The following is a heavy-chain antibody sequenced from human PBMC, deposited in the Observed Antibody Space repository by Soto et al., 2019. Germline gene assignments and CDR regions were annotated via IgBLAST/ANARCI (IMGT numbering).Heavy chain of an antibody. CDR2: IIPIFGTA. V-gene: IGHV1-69*01. J-gene: IGHJ4*02. CDR1: GGTFSGYA. Sequence: QVQLVQSGAEVKKPGSSVKVSCKASGGTFSGYAISWVRQAPGQGLEWMGGIIPIFGTANYAQKFQGRVTITADESTSTAYMELSSLRSEDTAVYYCAREKGGPGIAAAGPIDYWGQGTLVTVSS. D-gene: IGHD6-13*01. CDR3: AREKGGPGIAAAGPIDY.